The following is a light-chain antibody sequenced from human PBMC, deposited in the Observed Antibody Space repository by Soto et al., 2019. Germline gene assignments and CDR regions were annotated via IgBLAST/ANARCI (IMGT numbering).Light chain of an antibody. CDR1: QTISSW. Sequence: DIQMTQSPSTLSGSVGDRVTITCRASQTISSWLAWYQQKPWKAPKLLIYKASTLKSGFPSRFSGSGSGTEFTLTISILQPDDFATYYCQHYNSYSEAFGQGTKVELK. CDR2: KAS. CDR3: QHYNSYSEA. V-gene: IGKV1-5*03. J-gene: IGKJ1*01.